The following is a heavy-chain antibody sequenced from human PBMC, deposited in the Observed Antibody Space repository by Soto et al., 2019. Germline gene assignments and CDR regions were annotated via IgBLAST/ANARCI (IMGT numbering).Heavy chain of an antibody. Sequence: PSETLSLTCTVSGASIRGFYWSWIRKSAGKGLEWIGRIYATGTTDYNPSLKSRVMMSVDTSKKQFSLKLRSVTAADTAVCYCVRDGTKTLRDWFDPWGQGISVTVSS. CDR1: GASIRGFY. D-gene: IGHD1-1*01. CDR3: VRDGTKTLRDWFDP. V-gene: IGHV4-4*07. J-gene: IGHJ5*02. CDR2: IYATGTT.